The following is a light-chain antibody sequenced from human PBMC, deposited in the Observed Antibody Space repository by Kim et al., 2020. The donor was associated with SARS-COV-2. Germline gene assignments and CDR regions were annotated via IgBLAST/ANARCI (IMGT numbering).Light chain of an antibody. Sequence: GQRVTISCSGSTSNIGKNYVSWHQQFPGSAPKLLIYDNNQRPSEIPDRFSAAKSGTSASLDIAGLQTGDEAHYYCAAWDSSLNGVFFGGGTQLTVL. CDR3: AAWDSSLNGVF. V-gene: IGLV1-51*01. J-gene: IGLJ2*01. CDR2: DNN. CDR1: TSNIGKNY.